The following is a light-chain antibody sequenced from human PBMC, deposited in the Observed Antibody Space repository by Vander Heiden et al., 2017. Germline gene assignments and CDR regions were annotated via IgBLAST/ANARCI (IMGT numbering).Light chain of an antibody. CDR3: CSYAGSSTWV. Sequence: QSALTQPASVSGSPGPSTTISCIGSISNVGSNNLVSWYQQHPGKAPKLMIYEVSKRPAGVANRFSGSKSGNTASLTISGLQAEDEADYYCCSYAGSSTWVFGGGTKLTVL. CDR2: EVS. J-gene: IGLJ3*02. CDR1: ISNVGSNNL. V-gene: IGLV2-23*02.